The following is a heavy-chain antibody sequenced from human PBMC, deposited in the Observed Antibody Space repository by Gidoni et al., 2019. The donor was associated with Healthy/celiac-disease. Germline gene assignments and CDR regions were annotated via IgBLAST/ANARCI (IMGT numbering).Heavy chain of an antibody. D-gene: IGHD4-4*01. CDR3: ARDTDYSNPWFDP. V-gene: IGHV3-21*01. CDR2: ISSSSSYI. CDR1: GFTFSSYS. J-gene: IGHJ5*02. Sequence: EVQLVESGGGLVKPGGSLRLSCAASGFTFSSYSMNWVRQAPGKGLEWVSSISSSSSYIYYADSVKGRFTISRDNAKNSLYLQMNSLRAEDTAVYYCARDTDYSNPWFDPWGQGTLVTVSS.